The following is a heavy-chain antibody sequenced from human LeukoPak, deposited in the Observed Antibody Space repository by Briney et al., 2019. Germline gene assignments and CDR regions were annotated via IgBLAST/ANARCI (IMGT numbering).Heavy chain of an antibody. D-gene: IGHD1-7*01. CDR1: GGSISSYY. Sequence: SETLCLTCSVSGGSISSYYWSWIRQPPGKGLEWIGYIYYSGSTNYNPSLKSRVTMSVDTSKNQLSLKLSSVTAADTAVYYCARGAEYNWNYGYWGQGTLVTVSS. J-gene: IGHJ4*02. CDR3: ARGAEYNWNYGY. CDR2: IYYSGST. V-gene: IGHV4-59*01.